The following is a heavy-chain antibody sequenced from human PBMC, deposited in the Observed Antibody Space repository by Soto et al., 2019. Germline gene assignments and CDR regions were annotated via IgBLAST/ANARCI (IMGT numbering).Heavy chain of an antibody. CDR2: MYSGGGT. D-gene: IGHD2-8*01. Sequence: EVQLVESGGGLVQPGGSLRLSCVASGFTVSNNYMTWVRQAPGKGLEWVSNMYSGGGTYYKDSVKGRFTNSRDSSTNTLYLQMDNVRAEDTAVYYCARDPGVNWAWGKGTTVTVSS. V-gene: IGHV3-66*01. CDR1: GFTVSNNY. J-gene: IGHJ6*04. CDR3: ARDPGVNWA.